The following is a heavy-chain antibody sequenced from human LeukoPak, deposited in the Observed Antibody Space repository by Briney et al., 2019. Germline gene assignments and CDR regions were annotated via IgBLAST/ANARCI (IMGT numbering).Heavy chain of an antibody. CDR2: IYYSGST. CDR3: AREKATHWFDP. Sequence: SETLSLTCTVSGGSISSYYWSWIRQPPGKGLEWIGYIYYSGSTNYNPSLKSRVTISVDTSKNQFSLKLSSVTAADTAVYYCAREKATHWFDPWGQGTLVTVSS. CDR1: GGSISSYY. J-gene: IGHJ5*02. D-gene: IGHD1-26*01. V-gene: IGHV4-59*12.